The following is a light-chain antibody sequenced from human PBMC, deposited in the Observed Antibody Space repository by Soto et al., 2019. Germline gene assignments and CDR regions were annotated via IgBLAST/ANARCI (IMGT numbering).Light chain of an antibody. CDR2: EVE. V-gene: IGLV2-14*03. Sequence: QSALTQPASVSASPGQSITISCTGTSSDIGDYNYVSWYQQRPGEAPKLILYEVENRPSGISDRFSGSKSGNTASLTISGLRTEDEADYYCSSYTSTVTLVVFGGGTTLTVL. J-gene: IGLJ2*01. CDR1: SSDIGDYNY. CDR3: SSYTSTVTLVV.